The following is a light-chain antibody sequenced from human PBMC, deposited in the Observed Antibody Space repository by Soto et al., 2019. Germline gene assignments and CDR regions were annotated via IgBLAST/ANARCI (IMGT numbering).Light chain of an antibody. CDR1: QSISSY. CDR2: AAS. V-gene: IGKV1-39*01. Sequence: IQMTQSQASLSASVGDKVTITCRASQSISSYLNWYQQKPGKAPKLLIYAASSLQSGVPSRFSGSGSVTDFTLTISSLHPEDFATYYQHQSHSTPRACAEGTKVDIK. CDR3: HQSHSTPRA. J-gene: IGKJ4*02.